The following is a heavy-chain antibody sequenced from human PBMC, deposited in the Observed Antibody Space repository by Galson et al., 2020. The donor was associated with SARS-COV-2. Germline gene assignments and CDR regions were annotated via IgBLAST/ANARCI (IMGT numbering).Heavy chain of an antibody. Sequence: ETSETLSLTCSASGASLSSDFWSWIRQPPGKGLEWIGFMYYIGNSNNNPSLRSRVTISVDMSKSHLSLELRSVTAADTAVYYCVRHGYCSSGSCSANDAFHIWGQGTMVTVSS. D-gene: IGHD2-2*03. V-gene: IGHV4-59*08. CDR3: VRHGYCSSGSCSANDAFHI. J-gene: IGHJ3*02. CDR2: MYYIGNS. CDR1: GASLSSDF.